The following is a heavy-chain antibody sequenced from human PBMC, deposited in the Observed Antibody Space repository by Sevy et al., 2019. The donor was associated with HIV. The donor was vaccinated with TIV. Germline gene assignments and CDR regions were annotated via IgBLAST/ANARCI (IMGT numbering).Heavy chain of an antibody. CDR1: GFTISTSD. CDR3: AKAQKCNDEVNWFDP. V-gene: IGHV3-30*18. J-gene: IGHJ5*02. D-gene: IGHD1-1*01. CDR2: ISSDGRSE. Sequence: QLGGSLRLSCTASGFTISTSDMHWVRQAPGKGLEYVAVISSDGRSEYHVDSVKGRFTISRDKSKNTLFLQMNSLRLEDTAVYYCAKAQKCNDEVNWFDPWGQGTLVTVSS.